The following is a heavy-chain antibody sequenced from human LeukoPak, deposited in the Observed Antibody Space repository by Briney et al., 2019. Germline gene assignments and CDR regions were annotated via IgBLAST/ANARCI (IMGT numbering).Heavy chain of an antibody. CDR2: SRNKANSYTT. CDR1: GFTFSDNY. J-gene: IGHJ3*01. D-gene: IGHD3-3*01. V-gene: IGHV3-72*01. Sequence: LSCAASGFTFSDNYMDWVRQAPGKGLEWVGRSRNKANSYTTEYAASVKGRFSSPRDDSKHSLYLQINSLKTDDTAVYYCASNDFWNWGQGTMVTVSS. CDR3: ASNDFWN.